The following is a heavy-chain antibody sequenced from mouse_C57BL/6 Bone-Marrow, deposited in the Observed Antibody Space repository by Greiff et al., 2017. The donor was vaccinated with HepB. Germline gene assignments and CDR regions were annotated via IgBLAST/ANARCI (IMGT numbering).Heavy chain of an antibody. D-gene: IGHD2-4*01. CDR3: ARQKIYYDYAYAMDY. J-gene: IGHJ4*01. CDR1: GFTFSDYY. CDR2: ISNGGGST. Sequence: EVQVVESGGGLVQPGGSLKLSCAASGFTFSDYYMYWVRQTPEKRLEWVAYISNGGGSTYYPDTVKGRFTISRDNAKNTLYLQMSRLKSEDTALYYSARQKIYYDYAYAMDYWGQGTSVTVSS. V-gene: IGHV5-12*01.